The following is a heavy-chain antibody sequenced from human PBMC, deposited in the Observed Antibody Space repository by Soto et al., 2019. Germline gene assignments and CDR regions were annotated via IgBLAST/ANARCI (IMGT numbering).Heavy chain of an antibody. D-gene: IGHD2-21*02. V-gene: IGHV3-30-3*01. CDR1: GFTFSPYT. CDR3: ARGGGFCGGDCYKGGIDY. Sequence: QVQLVEAGGGVVQPGRALRLSCAASGFTFSPYTMQWVRQAQGKGLEWVAVISYDGSTEYNPDSVKGRFTISRDNPKNTVYLQMNSLRAEDTAIYYCARGGGFCGGDCYKGGIDYWGQGTLVTVAS. CDR2: ISYDGSTE. J-gene: IGHJ4*02.